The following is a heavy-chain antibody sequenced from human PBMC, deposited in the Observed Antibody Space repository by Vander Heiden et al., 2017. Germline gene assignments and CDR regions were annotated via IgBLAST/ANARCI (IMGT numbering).Heavy chain of an antibody. J-gene: IGHJ4*02. CDR2: IYHSGST. D-gene: IGHD1-26*01. CDR1: GGSISCSNW. Sequence: QVQLQESGPGLVKPSGTLSLTCAFSGGSISCSNWWSWGRQPPGKGPEWIGEIYHSGSTTYNPSLRSRVTISIDKAKNQLSLRLSSVTAADTAVYYCARDGSGTYLGRAFDYWGQGTLVTVSS. CDR3: ARDGSGTYLGRAFDY. V-gene: IGHV4-4*02.